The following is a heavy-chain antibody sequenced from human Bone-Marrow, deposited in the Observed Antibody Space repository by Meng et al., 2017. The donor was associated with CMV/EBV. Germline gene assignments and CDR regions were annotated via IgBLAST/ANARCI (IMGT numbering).Heavy chain of an antibody. D-gene: IGHD1-26*01. CDR3: AREEYSGSYYYGMDV. J-gene: IGHJ6*02. Sequence: ASVKVSCKASGYTFTGYYMHWVRQAPGQGLEWMGWINPNSGGTNYAQKFQGRVTMTRDTSISTAYMELSRLRSDDTAVYYCAREEYSGSYYYGMDVWGQGTTVTVSS. CDR2: INPNSGGT. CDR1: GYTFTGYY. V-gene: IGHV1-2*02.